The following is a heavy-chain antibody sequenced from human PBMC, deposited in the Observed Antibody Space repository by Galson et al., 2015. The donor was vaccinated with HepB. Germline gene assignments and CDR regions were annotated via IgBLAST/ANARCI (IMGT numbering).Heavy chain of an antibody. Sequence: SLRLSCAASGFTFSSYGMHWVRQAPGKGLEWVAVIWYDGSNKYYADSVKGRFTISRDNSKNTLYLQMNSLRAEDTAVYYCAKTVGGRFLEWLTPEYYYYGMDVWGQGTTVTVSS. CDR1: GFTFSSYG. CDR3: AKTVGGRFLEWLTPEYYYYGMDV. CDR2: IWYDGSNK. J-gene: IGHJ6*02. D-gene: IGHD3-3*01. V-gene: IGHV3-33*06.